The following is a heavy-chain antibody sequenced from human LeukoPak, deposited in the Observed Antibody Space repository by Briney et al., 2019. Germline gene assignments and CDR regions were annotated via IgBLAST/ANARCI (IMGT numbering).Heavy chain of an antibody. CDR1: GGSFSGYY. CDR2: IYYSGST. CDR3: ARARSDSGWYWFDP. Sequence: SETLSLTCAVYGGSFSGYYWSWIRQPPGKGLEWIGSIYYSGSTYYNTSLKSRVTISVDTSKNQFSLKLSSVTAADTAVYYCARARSDSGWYWFDPWGQGTLVIVSS. V-gene: IGHV4-34*01. D-gene: IGHD6-19*01. J-gene: IGHJ5*02.